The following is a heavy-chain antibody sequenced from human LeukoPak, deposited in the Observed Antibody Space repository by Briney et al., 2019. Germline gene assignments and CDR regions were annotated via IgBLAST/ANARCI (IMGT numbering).Heavy chain of an antibody. CDR1: GGSISSYY. V-gene: IGHV4-59*12. J-gene: IGHJ4*02. CDR3: ARAPGSGNAFFDY. D-gene: IGHD4-23*01. Sequence: SETLSLTCTVSGGSISSYYWSWIRQPPGKGLEWIGYIYYSGSTNYNPSLKSRVTVSVDTSKNQFSLKLSSVTAADTAVYYCARAPGSGNAFFDYWGQGTLVTVSS. CDR2: IYYSGST.